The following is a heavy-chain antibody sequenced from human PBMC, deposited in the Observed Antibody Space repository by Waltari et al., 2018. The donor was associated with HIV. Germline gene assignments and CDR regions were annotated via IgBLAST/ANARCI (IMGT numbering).Heavy chain of an antibody. D-gene: IGHD6-19*01. V-gene: IGHV3-66*01. Sequence: EVQLVESGGGLVQPGGSLRLSCAASGFTVSSNYMSWVRQAPGKGLEWVSVIYSGGSTYYADSVKGRFTISRDNSKNTLYLQMNSLRAEDTAVYYCARDCNSSGWDPRPYYYGMDVWGQGTTVTVSS. CDR2: IYSGGST. CDR1: GFTVSSNY. CDR3: ARDCNSSGWDPRPYYYGMDV. J-gene: IGHJ6*02.